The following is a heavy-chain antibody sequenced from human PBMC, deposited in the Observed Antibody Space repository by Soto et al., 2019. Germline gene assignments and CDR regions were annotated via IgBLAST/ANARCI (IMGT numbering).Heavy chain of an antibody. Sequence: HPGGSLRLSCVASGFTLSNYSMNWVRQAPGKGLEWISYISITSKTIYYADSVKGRFTISRDNAKDSLYLQMNSLRAEDTAVYYCARDPPLYCSSTSCYNWGQGTLVTVSS. CDR2: ISITSKTI. D-gene: IGHD2-2*01. CDR1: GFTLSNYS. V-gene: IGHV3-48*01. CDR3: ARDPPLYCSSTSCYN. J-gene: IGHJ4*02.